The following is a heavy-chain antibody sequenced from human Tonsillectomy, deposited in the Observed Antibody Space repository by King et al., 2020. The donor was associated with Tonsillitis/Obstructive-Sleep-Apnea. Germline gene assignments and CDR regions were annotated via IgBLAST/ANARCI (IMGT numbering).Heavy chain of an antibody. V-gene: IGHV4-39*01. J-gene: IGHJ2*01. CDR2: IYYSGST. CDR3: ARHTGGRYRAVRLFKSFDL. CDR1: GGSISSSSYY. D-gene: IGHD1-26*01. Sequence: QLQESGPGLVKPSETLSLTCTVSGGSISSSSYYWGWIRQPPGKGLEWIGTIYYSGSTYYNPSLKSRVTISVETSKNQFSLKLSSVTAADTAVYYCARHTGGRYRAVRLFKSFDLWGRGTLVTVSS.